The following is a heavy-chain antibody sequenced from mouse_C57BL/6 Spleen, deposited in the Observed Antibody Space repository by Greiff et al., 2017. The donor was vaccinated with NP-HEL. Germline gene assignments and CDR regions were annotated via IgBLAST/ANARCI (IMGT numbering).Heavy chain of an antibody. CDR2: IDPETGGT. CDR1: GYTFTDYE. Sequence: VKLQESGAELVRPGASVTLSCKASGYTFTDYEMHWVKQTPVHGLEWIGAIDPETGGTAYNQKFKGKAILTADKSSSTAYMELRSLTSEASAVYYCTRGGGTDYWGQGTTLTVSS. V-gene: IGHV1-15*01. J-gene: IGHJ2*01. CDR3: TRGGGTDY. D-gene: IGHD3-3*01.